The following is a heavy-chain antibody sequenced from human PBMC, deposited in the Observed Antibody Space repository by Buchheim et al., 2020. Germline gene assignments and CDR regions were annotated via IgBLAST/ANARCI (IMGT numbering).Heavy chain of an antibody. CDR3: ASWRYSGYDYYYYGMDV. Sequence: EVQLVESGGGLVQPGGSLRLSCAASGFTFSSYWMSWVRQAPGKGLEWVANIKQDGSEKYYVDSVKGRFTISRDNAKNSLYLQMNSLRAEDTAVYYCASWRYSGYDYYYYGMDVWGQGTT. CDR2: IKQDGSEK. J-gene: IGHJ6*02. CDR1: GFTFSSYW. V-gene: IGHV3-7*03. D-gene: IGHD5-12*01.